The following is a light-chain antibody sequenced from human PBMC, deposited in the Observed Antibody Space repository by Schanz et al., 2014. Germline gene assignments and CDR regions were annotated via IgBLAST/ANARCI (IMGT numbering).Light chain of an antibody. CDR3: SSYGGNLGV. J-gene: IGLJ1*01. V-gene: IGLV2-11*01. CDR1: SNDIGDYNY. Sequence: QSALTQPRSVSGSPGQSVTISCTGTSNDIGDYNYVSWYQQHPGKAPKLMIFDVNQRPSGVPDRFSGSKSGNTASLTVSGLQAEDEADYYCSSYGGNLGVFGTGTKLTV. CDR2: DVN.